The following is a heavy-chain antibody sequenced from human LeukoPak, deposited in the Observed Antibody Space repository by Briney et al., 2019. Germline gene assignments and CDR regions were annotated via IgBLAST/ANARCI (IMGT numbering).Heavy chain of an antibody. D-gene: IGHD2-2*01. CDR2: INHSGST. V-gene: IGHV4-39*07. J-gene: IGHJ6*02. Sequence: SETLSLTCTVSGGSISSSSYYWSWIRQPPGKGLEWIGEINHSGSTNYNPSLKSRVTISVDTSKNQFSLKLSSVTAADTAVYYCARERRIPAAISPHYYYGMDVWGQGTTVTVSS. CDR3: ARERRIPAAISPHYYYGMDV. CDR1: GGSISSSSYY.